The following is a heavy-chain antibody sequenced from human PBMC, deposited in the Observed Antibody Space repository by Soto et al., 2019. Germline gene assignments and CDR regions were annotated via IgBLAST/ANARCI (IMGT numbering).Heavy chain of an antibody. J-gene: IGHJ4*02. CDR3: AKEIVAGAYGETSALDF. CDR2: IDGSGGGS. Sequence: EVPLLESGGDLVQPGGSLRLSCAASGFTFSSSARGWVRQAPGTGLEWVSVIDGSGGGSFLADSVKGRFTISRDNSKNTLYLQMDRLRVEDTARYFCAKEIVAGAYGETSALDFGGQGTLVTVSS. CDR1: GFTFSSSA. D-gene: IGHD3-22*01. V-gene: IGHV3-23*01.